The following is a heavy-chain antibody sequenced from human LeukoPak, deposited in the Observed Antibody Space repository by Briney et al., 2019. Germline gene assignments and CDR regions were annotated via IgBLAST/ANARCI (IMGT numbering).Heavy chain of an antibody. J-gene: IGHJ5*02. D-gene: IGHD3-10*01. CDR1: GGTFSSYA. Sequence: VASVKVSCKASGGTFSSYAISWVRQAPGQGLEWMGGIIPIFGTANYAQKFQGRVTITADKSTSTAYMELSSLRSEDTAVYYCARDRFTMVRGTGYNWFDPWGQGTLVTVSS. V-gene: IGHV1-69*06. CDR3: ARDRFTMVRGTGYNWFDP. CDR2: IIPIFGTA.